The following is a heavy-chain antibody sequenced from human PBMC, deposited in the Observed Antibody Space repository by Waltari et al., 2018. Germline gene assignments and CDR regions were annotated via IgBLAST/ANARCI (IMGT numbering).Heavy chain of an antibody. CDR2: IDPEDGET. D-gene: IGHD3-10*01. Sequence: EVQLVQSGAEVKKPGATVKITCKASGYTVIDYFMPWVQQAPGKGLEWVGRIDPEDGETVYAEKFQGRVTITADTSTDTSYLELSSLRSDDTAVYYCAPLPGGSGQTFDYWGQGTLLTVSS. CDR1: GYTVIDYF. CDR3: APLPGGSGQTFDY. J-gene: IGHJ4*02. V-gene: IGHV1-69-2*01.